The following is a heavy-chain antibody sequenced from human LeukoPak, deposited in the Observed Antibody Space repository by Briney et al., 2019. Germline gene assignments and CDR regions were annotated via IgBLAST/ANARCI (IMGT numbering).Heavy chain of an antibody. D-gene: IGHD2-15*01. J-gene: IGHJ6*04. CDR1: GYTFSNYG. Sequence: GASVKVSCKASGYTFSNYGISWVRQAPGQGLEWMGWSSPYNGKTDYAQKLQGRVTMTTDTSTSTAYMELRSLRSEDTAVYYCASPGVVVADVTYYYYYGMDVWGKGTTVTVSS. CDR2: SSPYNGKT. V-gene: IGHV1-18*01. CDR3: ASPGVVVADVTYYYYYGMDV.